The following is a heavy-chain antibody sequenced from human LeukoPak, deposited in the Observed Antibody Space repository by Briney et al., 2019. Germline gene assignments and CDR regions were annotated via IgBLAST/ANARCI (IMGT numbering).Heavy chain of an antibody. CDR1: AVSISSSY. J-gene: IGHJ4*02. Sequence: SETLSLTCTVSAVSISSSYWSWIRQPAGKGLEWIGRIYTSGSTNYNPSLKSRVTISVDKSKNQFSLKLSSVTAADTAVYYCARAAAAAGLDYWGQGTLVTVSS. CDR2: IYTSGST. D-gene: IGHD6-13*01. CDR3: ARAAAAAGLDY. V-gene: IGHV4-4*07.